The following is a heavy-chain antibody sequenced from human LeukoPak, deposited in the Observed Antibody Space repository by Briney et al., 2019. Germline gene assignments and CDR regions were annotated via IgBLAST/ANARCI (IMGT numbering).Heavy chain of an antibody. V-gene: IGHV3-9*01. Sequence: GGSLRLSCAGSGFIFNNYAMHWVRQPPGKGLEWVSGISWNSGSIDYADSVKGRFTISRDNAKNSLCLQTNSLRVEDTAFYYCAKDNRRHYTSGPNPDSLHWGQGALVTVSS. D-gene: IGHD6-19*01. CDR2: ISWNSGSI. J-gene: IGHJ4*02. CDR1: GFIFNNYA. CDR3: AKDNRRHYTSGPNPDSLH.